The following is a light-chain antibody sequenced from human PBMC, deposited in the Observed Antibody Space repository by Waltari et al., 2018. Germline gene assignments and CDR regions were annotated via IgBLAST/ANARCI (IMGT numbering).Light chain of an antibody. CDR2: AAS. V-gene: IGKV3-20*01. CDR1: NSVGRS. J-gene: IGKJ1*01. Sequence: SCRCSNSVGRSVSGYRHTPGQAPRLRIFAASTRATGIPDRFSGSGSGTDFSLTISRLEPEDFAVYYCQHNLRLPVTFGQGTKVEFK. CDR3: QHNLRLPVT.